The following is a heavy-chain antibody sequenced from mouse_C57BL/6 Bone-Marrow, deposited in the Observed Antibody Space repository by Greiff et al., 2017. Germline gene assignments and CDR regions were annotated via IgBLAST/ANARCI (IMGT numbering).Heavy chain of an antibody. Sequence: EVQLVESGPGLVKPSQSLSLTCSVTGYSITSGYYWNWIRQFPGNKLEWMGYISYDGSNNYNPSLKNRISITRDTSKNQFFLKLNSVTTEDTATYYCAQTAQAYYAMDYWGQGTSVTVSS. CDR2: ISYDGSN. V-gene: IGHV3-6*01. D-gene: IGHD3-2*02. J-gene: IGHJ4*01. CDR1: GYSITSGYY. CDR3: AQTAQAYYAMDY.